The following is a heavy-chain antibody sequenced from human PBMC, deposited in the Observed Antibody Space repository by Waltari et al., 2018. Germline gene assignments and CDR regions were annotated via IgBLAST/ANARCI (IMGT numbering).Heavy chain of an antibody. D-gene: IGHD2-8*01. CDR3: ARIMTSNTDY. CDR2: IAYTGDT. V-gene: IGHV1-18*01. J-gene: IGHJ4*02. Sequence: QVQLVQSGAEMKRPGASVKVSCKTSGYIFNNYGINWVRQAPGQGLESMGWIAYTGDTKSAQKFQDRLTMTTDTSTSTAYMELGSLESDDTAMYYCARIMTSNTDYWGQGTLVTVSS. CDR1: GYIFNNYG.